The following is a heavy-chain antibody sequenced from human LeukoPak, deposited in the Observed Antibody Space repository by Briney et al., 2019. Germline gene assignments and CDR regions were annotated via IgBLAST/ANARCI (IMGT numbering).Heavy chain of an antibody. V-gene: IGHV3-21*01. CDR3: ARGRSRFITMVRGVIPDY. J-gene: IGHJ4*02. Sequence: GGSLRLSCAASGFTFSSAMTWVRQAPGKGLEWVSTISGDTTATWYADSVKGRFTISRDNAKNSLYLQMNSLRAEDTAAYYCARGRSRFITMVRGVIPDYWGQGTLVTVSS. D-gene: IGHD3-10*01. CDR1: GFTFSSA. CDR2: ISGDTTAT.